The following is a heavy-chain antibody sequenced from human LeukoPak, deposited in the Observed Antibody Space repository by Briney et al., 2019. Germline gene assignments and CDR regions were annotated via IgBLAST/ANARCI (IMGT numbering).Heavy chain of an antibody. CDR3: ARLPYSSGWYVY. Sequence: SETLSLTCSVSGGSINSYFWSWIRQPPGKGLEWIGYIYYSGSTNYNPSLESRVTISVDTSKNQFSLKLSSVTASDTAVYYCARLPYSSGWYVYWGQGTLVTVSS. CDR2: IYYSGST. D-gene: IGHD6-19*01. V-gene: IGHV4-59*01. J-gene: IGHJ4*02. CDR1: GGSINSYF.